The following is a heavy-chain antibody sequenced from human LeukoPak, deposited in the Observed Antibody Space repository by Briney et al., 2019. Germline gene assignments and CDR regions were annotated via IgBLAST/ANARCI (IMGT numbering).Heavy chain of an antibody. CDR3: AREGGLGYYDFWSGTGVYMDV. J-gene: IGHJ6*03. D-gene: IGHD3-3*01. CDR2: IKQDGSEK. Sequence: GGSLRLSCAASGFTFSSYWMSWVRQAPGKGLEWVANIKQDGSEKYYVDSVKGRFTISRDNAKNSLYLQMNSLRAEDTAVYYCAREGGLGYYDFWSGTGVYMDVWGKGTTVTVSS. V-gene: IGHV3-7*01. CDR1: GFTFSSYW.